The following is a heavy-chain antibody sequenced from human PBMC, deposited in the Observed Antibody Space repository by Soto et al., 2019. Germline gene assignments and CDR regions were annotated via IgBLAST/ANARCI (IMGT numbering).Heavy chain of an antibody. J-gene: IGHJ4*02. V-gene: IGHV3-23*01. Sequence: EVQLLESGGGLVQPGGSLRLSREASGFTFSSYAMSWVRQAPGKGLEWVSAISGSGGSTYYADSVKGRFTISRDNSKNTLYLQMNSLRAEDTAVYYCAKHLDIVATMIDYWGQGTLVTVSS. D-gene: IGHD5-12*01. CDR3: AKHLDIVATMIDY. CDR2: ISGSGGST. CDR1: GFTFSSYA.